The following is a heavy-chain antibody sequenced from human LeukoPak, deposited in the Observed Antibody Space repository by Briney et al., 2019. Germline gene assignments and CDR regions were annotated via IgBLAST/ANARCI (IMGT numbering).Heavy chain of an antibody. CDR3: ARTPYSGSSLQYYHLDA. J-gene: IGHJ6*04. Sequence: PGESLRLSCAASGFSLSTYGIHWVRQTPGGGPEWLTYIRFDGTSKYYATSVKGRFFISRDNSANTAYLHMSSLRPEDTALYYCARTPYSGSSLQYYHLDAWGKGTTVTVSS. V-gene: IGHV3-30*02. CDR1: GFSLSTYG. D-gene: IGHD1-26*01. CDR2: IRFDGTSK.